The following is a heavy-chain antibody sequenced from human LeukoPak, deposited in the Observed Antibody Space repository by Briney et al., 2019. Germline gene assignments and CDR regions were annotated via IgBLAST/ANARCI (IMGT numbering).Heavy chain of an antibody. Sequence: GGSLRLSCAASGFTLSSHWMGWFRHAPGKGLEWVANIRQDGGETYYVDSVKGRFTISRGNAKNSLYLQMNSLRVEETAMYYCARWRQSSTWYWLDPWGQGTLVTVSP. J-gene: IGHJ5*02. D-gene: IGHD6-13*01. CDR3: ARWRQSSTWYWLDP. CDR1: GFTLSSHW. V-gene: IGHV3-7*01. CDR2: IRQDGGET.